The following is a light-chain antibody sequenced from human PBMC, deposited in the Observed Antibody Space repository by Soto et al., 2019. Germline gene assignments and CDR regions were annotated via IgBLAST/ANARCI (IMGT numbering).Light chain of an antibody. V-gene: IGKV2-30*01. Sequence: DVEMTQSPLSLSVTLGQPATISCRSSQGIVYSDGYTFLNWFHQRPGQSPRRLIYQVSNRDSGVPARFSGSGSGTDYTLTISRVEAEDVGIYYCVQATHWPWTFGQGTKVEIK. CDR2: QVS. CDR3: VQATHWPWT. CDR1: QGIVYSDGYTF. J-gene: IGKJ1*01.